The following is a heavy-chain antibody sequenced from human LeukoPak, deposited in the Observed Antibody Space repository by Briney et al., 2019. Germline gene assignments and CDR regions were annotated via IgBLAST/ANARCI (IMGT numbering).Heavy chain of an antibody. CDR3: ARADRLHGGPYLIGP. V-gene: IGHV1-2*02. CDR1: GYSFTDYY. CDR2: INPNSGGT. Sequence: ASVKVSCKASGYSFTDYYMHWVRQAPGQGLEWMGWINPNSGGTNSAQEFQGRVTMTRDTSITTVYMEVSWLTSDDTAIYYCARADRLHGGPYLIGPWGQGTLVTVSS. D-gene: IGHD2-21*01. J-gene: IGHJ5*02.